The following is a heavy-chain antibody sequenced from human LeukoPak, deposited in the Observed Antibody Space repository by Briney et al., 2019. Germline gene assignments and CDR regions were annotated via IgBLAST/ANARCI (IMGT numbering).Heavy chain of an antibody. J-gene: IGHJ4*02. Sequence: GGSLRLSCAASGFTFSSYSMNWVRQAPGKGPEWVSYISSSSSTIYYADSVKGRFTISRDNAKNSLFLQMNSLRAEDTAVYYCAKALTGWSYWGQGTLVTVSS. CDR2: ISSSSSTI. CDR1: GFTFSSYS. V-gene: IGHV3-48*01. CDR3: AKALTGWSY. D-gene: IGHD6-19*01.